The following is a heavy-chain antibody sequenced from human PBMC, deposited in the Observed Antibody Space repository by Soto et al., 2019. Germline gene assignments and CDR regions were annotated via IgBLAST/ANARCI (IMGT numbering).Heavy chain of an antibody. V-gene: IGHV3-7*03. J-gene: IGHJ4*02. CDR1: GFTFSSDW. CDR3: ARVIVPAAIFATTYFDY. CDR2: IKQDGSEK. D-gene: IGHD2-2*01. Sequence: GGSLRLSCAPSGFTFSSDWMSWVRQAPGKGLEWVANIKQDGSEKYYVDSVKGRFTISRDNAKNSLYLQMNSLRAEDTAVYYCARVIVPAAIFATTYFDYWGQGALVTVSS.